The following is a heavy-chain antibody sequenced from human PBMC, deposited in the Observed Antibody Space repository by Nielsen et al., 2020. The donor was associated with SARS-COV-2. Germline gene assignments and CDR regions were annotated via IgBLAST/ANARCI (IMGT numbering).Heavy chain of an antibody. CDR3: ARGGRITFGGADDAFDI. D-gene: IGHD3-16*01. CDR1: GGSISSGGYS. J-gene: IGHJ3*02. Sequence: SETLSLTCAVSGGSISSGGYSWSWIRQPPGKGLEWIGYIYHSGRTYYNPSLKSQATISVDRSKNQFSLKLSSVTAADTAVYYCARGGRITFGGADDAFDIWGQGTMVTVSS. V-gene: IGHV4-30-2*01. CDR2: IYHSGRT.